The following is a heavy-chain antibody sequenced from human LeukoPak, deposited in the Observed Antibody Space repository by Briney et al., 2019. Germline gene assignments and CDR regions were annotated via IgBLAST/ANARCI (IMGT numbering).Heavy chain of an antibody. CDR3: ARGTTYCSGGSCYYRY. V-gene: IGHV4-34*01. D-gene: IGHD2-15*01. Sequence: SETLSLTCAVYGGSFSGYYWSWIRQPPGKGLEWIGEINHSGSTNYNPSLKSRVTISVDTSKNQFSLKLSSVTAADTAVYYCARGTTYCSGGSCYYRYWGQGTLVTVSS. J-gene: IGHJ4*02. CDR1: GGSFSGYY. CDR2: INHSGST.